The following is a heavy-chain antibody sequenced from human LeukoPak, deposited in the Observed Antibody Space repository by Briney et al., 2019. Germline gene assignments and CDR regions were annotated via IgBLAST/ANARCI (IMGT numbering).Heavy chain of an antibody. Sequence: ASVKVSCKASGYTFTSYDINWVRQATGQGLEWMGWMNPNSGNTGYAQKFQGRVTMTRNTSISTAYMELSSLRSEDTAVYYCARAPPLQWHNPQYYFDYWGQGTLVTVSS. J-gene: IGHJ4*02. CDR1: GYTFTSYD. CDR2: MNPNSGNT. V-gene: IGHV1-8*01. D-gene: IGHD6-19*01. CDR3: ARAPPLQWHNPQYYFDY.